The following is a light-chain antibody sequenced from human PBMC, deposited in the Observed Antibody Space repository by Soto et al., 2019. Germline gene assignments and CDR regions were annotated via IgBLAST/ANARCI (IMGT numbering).Light chain of an antibody. V-gene: IGKV1-13*02. CDR1: QGISSY. CDR2: GAS. Sequence: AIQLTQSPSSLSASVGDRVTITCRASQGISSYLAWYQQKPGKAPKLLISGASSLQSGVPSRFSGSASGTEFTLTISSLQPDDIATYYCQQCHRYLTFGQGTKVDIK. J-gene: IGKJ1*01. CDR3: QQCHRYLT.